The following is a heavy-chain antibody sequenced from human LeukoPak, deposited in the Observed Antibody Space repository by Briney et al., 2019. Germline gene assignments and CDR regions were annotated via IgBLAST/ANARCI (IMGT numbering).Heavy chain of an antibody. CDR2: ISTSSSYI. Sequence: SCKASGYTFTSYYMHWVRQAPGKGLEWVSSISTSSSYIYYADSVKGRFTISRDNAKNSLYLQMNSLRAEDTAVYYCARDFYDGFALDYWGQGTLVTVSS. D-gene: IGHD2/OR15-2a*01. V-gene: IGHV3-21*01. CDR3: ARDFYDGFALDY. CDR1: GYTFTSYY. J-gene: IGHJ4*02.